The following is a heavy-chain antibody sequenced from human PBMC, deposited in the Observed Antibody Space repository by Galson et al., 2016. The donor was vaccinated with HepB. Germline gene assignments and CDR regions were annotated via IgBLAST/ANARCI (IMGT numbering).Heavy chain of an antibody. CDR3: AKGGGNGNFFDS. D-gene: IGHD1-7*01. V-gene: IGHV3-30*18. J-gene: IGHJ4*02. CDR1: GFRFSGHG. Sequence: SLRLSCAASGFRFSGHGMHWVRQAPGKGLEWVGIISYHGIDKYIADSVKGRFSISRDNSRNTLYLQMNSLRPEDTAVYYCAKGGGNGNFFDSCGQGTLVTVSS. CDR2: ISYHGIDK.